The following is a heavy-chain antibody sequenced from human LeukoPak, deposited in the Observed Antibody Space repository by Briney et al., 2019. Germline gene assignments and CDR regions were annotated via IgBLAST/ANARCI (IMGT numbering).Heavy chain of an antibody. CDR2: IYYSGST. CDR1: GGSISSYY. Sequence: SETLSLTCTVSGGSISSYYWSWIRQPPGKGLEWIGYIYYSGSTNYNPSLKSRVTISVDTSKNQFSLKLSCVTAADTAVYYCARLRYFDWFQNPYYFDYWGQGTLVTVSS. V-gene: IGHV4-59*08. J-gene: IGHJ4*02. CDR3: ARLRYFDWFQNPYYFDY. D-gene: IGHD3-9*01.